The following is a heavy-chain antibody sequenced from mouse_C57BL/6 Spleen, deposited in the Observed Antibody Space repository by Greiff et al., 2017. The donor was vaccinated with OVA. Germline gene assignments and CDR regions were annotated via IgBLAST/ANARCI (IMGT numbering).Heavy chain of an antibody. CDR2: FYPGSGSI. J-gene: IGHJ3*01. V-gene: IGHV1-62-2*01. CDR3: ARHKSTGIYYEYPAWFAY. Sequence: VQLQQSGAELVKPGASVKLSCKASGYAFTEYTIHWVKQRSGQGLEWIGWFYPGSGSIKYNEKFKDKATLPADKSSSTVYMELRRLTSEYSAVYFCARHKSTGIYYEYPAWFAYWGQGTLVTVSA. CDR1: GYAFTEYT. D-gene: IGHD2-4*01.